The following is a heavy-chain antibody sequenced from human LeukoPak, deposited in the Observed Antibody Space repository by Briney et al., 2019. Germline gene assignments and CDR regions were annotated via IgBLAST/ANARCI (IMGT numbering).Heavy chain of an antibody. CDR3: ARDSGTTGEVKFDP. J-gene: IGHJ5*02. CDR1: GGSISSYY. V-gene: IGHV4-59*01. CDR2: IYYSGST. Sequence: SETLSLTCTVSGGSISSYYWSWIQQPPGKGLEWIGYIYYSGSTNYNPSLKSRVTISVDTSKNQFSLKLTSVTAADTAVYYCARDSGTTGEVKFDPWGQGTLVTVSS. D-gene: IGHD3-10*01.